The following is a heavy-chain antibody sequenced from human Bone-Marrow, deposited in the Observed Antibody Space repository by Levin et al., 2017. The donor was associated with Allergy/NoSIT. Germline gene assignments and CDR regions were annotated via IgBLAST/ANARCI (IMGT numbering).Heavy chain of an antibody. CDR2: ISNSGSYI. V-gene: IGHV3-21*01. CDR3: ARDPPYSSSWYYFNY. CDR1: GFTFSSYS. J-gene: IGHJ4*02. D-gene: IGHD6-13*01. Sequence: GESLKISCAASGFTFSSYSMNWVRQAPGKGLEWVSSISNSGSYIYYADSVKGRFTISRDDAKNSLYLQMNSLRAEDTAVYYCARDPPYSSSWYYFNYWGQGTLVTVSS.